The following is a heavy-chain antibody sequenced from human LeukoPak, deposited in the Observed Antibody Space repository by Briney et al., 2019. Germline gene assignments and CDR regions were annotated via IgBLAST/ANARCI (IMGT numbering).Heavy chain of an antibody. CDR1: GGSISSYY. CDR3: ARDPWQFDY. V-gene: IGHV4-59*01. CDR2: IYYGGST. J-gene: IGHJ4*02. Sequence: PSETLSLTCTVSGGSISSYYWSWIRQPPGKGLEWIGYIYYGGSTNYNSSLKSRVTISVDTSKNQFSLKLSSVTAADTAVYYCARDPWQFDYWGQGTLVTVSS.